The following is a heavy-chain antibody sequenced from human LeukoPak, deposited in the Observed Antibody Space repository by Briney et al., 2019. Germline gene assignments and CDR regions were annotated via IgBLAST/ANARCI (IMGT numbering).Heavy chain of an antibody. CDR1: GDTFTSYG. Sequence: ASVRVSCKTSGDTFTSYGFTWVRQAPGQGLKWMGWISAYNGATDYAQKLQGRVTMTTDTSTSTASMELRSLRSDDTAVYYCARWWSYDRGYCDYWGQGTLVTVSS. V-gene: IGHV1-18*01. CDR3: ARWWSYDRGYCDY. D-gene: IGHD2-15*01. CDR2: ISAYNGAT. J-gene: IGHJ4*02.